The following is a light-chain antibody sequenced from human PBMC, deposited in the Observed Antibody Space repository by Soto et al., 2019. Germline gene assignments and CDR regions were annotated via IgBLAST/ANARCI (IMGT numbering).Light chain of an antibody. CDR2: DNN. J-gene: IGLJ1*01. CDR1: SSNIGNNY. CDR3: GTWDSSLSAGVV. Sequence: QSVLTQPPSVSAAPGQKVTISCSGSSSNIGNNYVSWYQQLPGTAPKLLIYDNNKRPSGSPDRFSGSKSGTSATLGITGLQTGDEAYYYCGTWDSSLSAGVVFGTGTKVTVL. V-gene: IGLV1-51*01.